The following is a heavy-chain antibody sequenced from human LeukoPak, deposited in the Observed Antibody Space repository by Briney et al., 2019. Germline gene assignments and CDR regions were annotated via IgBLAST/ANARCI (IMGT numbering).Heavy chain of an antibody. CDR1: GFTFCYYE. D-gene: IGHD2-2*01. V-gene: IGHV3-48*03. CDR3: ARYQSETSLDY. CDR2: LSSSGGTM. J-gene: IGHJ4*02. Sequence: PGVSLRLSCAASGFTFCYYEMNWVPQAPGKGREWVSYLSSSGGTMYYADSVKGRFTISRDNAKNSLYLQMNSLRAEDTAVYYCARYQSETSLDYWGQGTLVTVSS.